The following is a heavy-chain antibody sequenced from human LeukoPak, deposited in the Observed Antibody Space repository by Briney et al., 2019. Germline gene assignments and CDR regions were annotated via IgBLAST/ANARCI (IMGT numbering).Heavy chain of an antibody. CDR3: ARRSRTSWAFDI. Sequence: SETLSLTCTVSGGSFSGYYWSWIWKPPGKGLEWIGDIHSSGTTNYNPSLKSRVTISVDTSKNQFYLRLGPVTAADTAVYYCARRSRTSWAFDIWGQGTMVTVSS. D-gene: IGHD2-2*01. V-gene: IGHV4-4*09. CDR1: GGSFSGYY. CDR2: IHSSGTT. J-gene: IGHJ3*02.